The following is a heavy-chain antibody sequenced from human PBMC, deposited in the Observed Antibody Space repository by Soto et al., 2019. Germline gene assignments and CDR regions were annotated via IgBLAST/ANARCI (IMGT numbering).Heavy chain of an antibody. J-gene: IGHJ3*02. Sequence: GESLKISCTASGFTFGDYAMSWFRQAPGKGLEWVGFIRSKAYGGTTEYAASVKGRFTISRDDSKSIAYLQMNSLKTEDTAVYYCTRDRGSSWYDHDAFDIWGQGTMVTVSS. D-gene: IGHD6-13*01. V-gene: IGHV3-49*03. CDR1: GFTFGDYA. CDR2: IRSKAYGGTT. CDR3: TRDRGSSWYDHDAFDI.